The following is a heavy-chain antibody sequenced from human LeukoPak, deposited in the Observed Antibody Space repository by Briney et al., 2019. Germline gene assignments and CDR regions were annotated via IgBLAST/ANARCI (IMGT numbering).Heavy chain of an antibody. CDR1: GYTFTSYG. CDR2: ISAYNGNT. CDR3: ARDADCGGDCYYYYGMDV. J-gene: IGHJ6*02. Sequence: ASVKVSCKASGYTFTSYGISWVRQAPGQGLEWMGWISAYNGNTNYAQKLQGRVTMTTDTSTSTAYMELRSPRSDDTAVYYCARDADCGGDCYYYYGMDVWGQGTTVTVSS. V-gene: IGHV1-18*01. D-gene: IGHD2-21*02.